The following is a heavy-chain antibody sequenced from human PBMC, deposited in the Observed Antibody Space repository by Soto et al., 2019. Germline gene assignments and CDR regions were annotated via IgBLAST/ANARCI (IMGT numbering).Heavy chain of an antibody. CDR3: AKAISDYYAPSDY. J-gene: IGHJ4*02. Sequence: PGGSLRLSCAASGFSFSSFAMSWVRQAPGKGLEWVSVISDRNGSTYFADSVKGQFTISRDDSKTTRNLKMNGLRGDDTAIYYCAKAISDYYAPSDYWGQGP. D-gene: IGHD3-22*01. CDR2: ISDRNGST. CDR1: GFSFSSFA. V-gene: IGHV3-23*01.